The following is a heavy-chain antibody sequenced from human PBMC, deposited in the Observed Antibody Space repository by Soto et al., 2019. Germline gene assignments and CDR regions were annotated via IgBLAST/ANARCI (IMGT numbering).Heavy chain of an antibody. CDR2: IYPNTGGT. J-gene: IGHJ4*02. V-gene: IGHV1-2*02. CDR3: ERGPFRTGELSFEL. D-gene: IGHD3-16*02. CDR1: GYTFIDYY. Sequence: ASVKVSCKASGYTFIDYYMHWVRQAPGQGLEWMGWIYPNTGGTEYAQKFRGRVTVTRDTSISTDYMELSRLRSDDTAVYYCERGPFRTGELSFELRGQGTPVTVSS.